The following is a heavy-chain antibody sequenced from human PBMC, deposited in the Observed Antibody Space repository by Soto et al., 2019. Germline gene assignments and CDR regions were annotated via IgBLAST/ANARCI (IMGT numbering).Heavy chain of an antibody. J-gene: IGHJ4*02. CDR1: GFRFDIYS. CDR3: ARSVEGHFDD. Sequence: GGSLRLSCAASGFRFDIYSMNWIRQAPGKGLEWSAYITSDTNTIKYADSVKGRFTVSRDNAKDSVYLQMNSLRDEDTAVYYCARSVEGHFDDWGQGTVVTVSS. CDR2: ITSDTNTI. D-gene: IGHD6-19*01. V-gene: IGHV3-48*02.